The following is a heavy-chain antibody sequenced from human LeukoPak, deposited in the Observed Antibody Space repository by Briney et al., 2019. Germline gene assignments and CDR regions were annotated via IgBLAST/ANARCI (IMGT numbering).Heavy chain of an antibody. CDR1: GFTFSSYA. V-gene: IGHV3-23*01. CDR2: ISGSGGST. CDR3: AEISQYYYDSSGYYPPPYYFDY. J-gene: IGHJ4*02. Sequence: PGGSLRLSCAASGFTFSSYAMSWVRQAPGKGLEWVSAISGSGGSTYYADSVKGRFTISRDNSKNTLYLQMNSLRAEDTAVYYCAEISQYYYDSSGYYPPPYYFDYWGQGTLVTVSS. D-gene: IGHD3-22*01.